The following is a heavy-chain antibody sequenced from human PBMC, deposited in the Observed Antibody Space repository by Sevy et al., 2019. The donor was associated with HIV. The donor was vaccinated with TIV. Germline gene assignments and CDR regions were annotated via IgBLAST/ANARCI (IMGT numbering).Heavy chain of an antibody. D-gene: IGHD5-18*01. CDR3: ARVGYSDKRGYYLDY. CDR2: TYYRSKWYN. CDR1: GDSVSSNADA. Sequence: SQTLSLTCAISGDSVSSNADAWNWVRQSPSRGLEWLGRTYYRSKWYNSYAVSVKSRITINPDTSKNQFSLYLNSVTPEDTADYYCARVGYSDKRGYYLDYWGQGTLVTVSS. V-gene: IGHV6-1*01. J-gene: IGHJ4*02.